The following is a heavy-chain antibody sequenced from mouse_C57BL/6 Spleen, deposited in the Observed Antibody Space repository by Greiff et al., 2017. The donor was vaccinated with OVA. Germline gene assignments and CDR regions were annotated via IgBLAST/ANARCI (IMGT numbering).Heavy chain of an antibody. V-gene: IGHV1-64*01. CDR3: ASMMGPLYFDY. Sequence: QVQLQQPGAELVKPGASVQLSCKASGYTFISYWMHWVKQRPGQGLEWIGMIHPNRGSTNYNEKFKSKATLTVDKSSSTAYMQLSSLTSENSAVYYCASMMGPLYFDYWGQGTTLTVSS. D-gene: IGHD2-3*01. CDR2: IHPNRGST. J-gene: IGHJ2*01. CDR1: GYTFISYW.